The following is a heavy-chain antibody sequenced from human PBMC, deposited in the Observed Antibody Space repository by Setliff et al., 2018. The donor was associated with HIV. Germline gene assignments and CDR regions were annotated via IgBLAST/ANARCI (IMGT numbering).Heavy chain of an antibody. J-gene: IGHJ4*02. Sequence: PSETLSLTCSVSGGVSGGVMGVHDWSWIRQPPGKGLEWIGYIYDNEKTFYNPSLKSRVTITVDTSKNQISLQLTSVTAEDTALYYCARLPQDWGQGTLVTVSS. CDR3: ARLPQD. CDR2: IYDNEKT. CDR1: GGVSGGVMGVHD. V-gene: IGHV4-61*08.